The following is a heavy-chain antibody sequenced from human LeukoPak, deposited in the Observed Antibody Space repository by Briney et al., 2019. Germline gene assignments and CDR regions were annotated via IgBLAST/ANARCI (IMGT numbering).Heavy chain of an antibody. CDR2: ISSSGSTI. CDR3: ARDGPYDYVWGSYRYYYYGMDV. Sequence: GGSLRLSCAASGLTFSDYYMSWIRQAPGKGLEWVSYISSSGSTIYYADSVKGRFTISRDNAKNSLYLQMNSLRAEDTAVYYCARDGPYDYVWGSYRYYYYGMDVWGQGTTVTVSS. CDR1: GLTFSDYY. V-gene: IGHV3-11*01. J-gene: IGHJ6*02. D-gene: IGHD3-16*02.